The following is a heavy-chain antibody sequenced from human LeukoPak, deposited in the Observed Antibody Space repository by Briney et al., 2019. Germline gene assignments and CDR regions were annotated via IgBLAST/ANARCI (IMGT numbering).Heavy chain of an antibody. CDR1: GDSISGDDYY. J-gene: IGHJ4*02. V-gene: IGHV4-61*02. CDR3: ARGKDLVGAAEFDY. Sequence: PSQTLSLICTVCGDSISGDDYYWSWIRQPAGKGLEWIGRFSASGNSNYNPSLKSRLTISVDTSKNQFSLKLSSVTAADTAVYYCARGKDLVGAAEFDYWGQGTLVTVSS. CDR2: FSASGNS. D-gene: IGHD1-26*01.